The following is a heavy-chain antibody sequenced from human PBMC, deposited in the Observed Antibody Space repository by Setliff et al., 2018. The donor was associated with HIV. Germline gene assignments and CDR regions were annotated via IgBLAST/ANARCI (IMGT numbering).Heavy chain of an antibody. CDR1: GYTFTSYG. D-gene: IGHD1-26*01. Sequence: ASVKVSCKASGYTFTSYGISWVRQAPGQGLEWMGWISAYNGNTNYEQKLQGRVTMTTDTSTSTAYMELRSLRSDDTAVYYCSRDQIPRIVGATGFDYWGQGTLVTVSS. J-gene: IGHJ4*02. CDR3: SRDQIPRIVGATGFDY. CDR2: ISAYNGNT. V-gene: IGHV1-18*01.